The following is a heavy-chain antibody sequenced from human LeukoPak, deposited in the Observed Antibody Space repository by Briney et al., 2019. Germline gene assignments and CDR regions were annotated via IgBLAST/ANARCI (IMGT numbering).Heavy chain of an antibody. CDR2: ISYDGSNK. J-gene: IGHJ4*02. CDR1: GFTFSSYA. D-gene: IGHD2/OR15-2a*01. CDR3: AREEYYPYYFDY. V-gene: IGHV3-30-3*01. Sequence: PGGSLRLSCAASGFTFSSYAMHWVRQAPGKGLEWVAVISYDGSNKYYADSVKGRFTISRDNSKNTLYLQMNSLRAEDTAVYYCAREEYYPYYFDYWGQGTLVTVSS.